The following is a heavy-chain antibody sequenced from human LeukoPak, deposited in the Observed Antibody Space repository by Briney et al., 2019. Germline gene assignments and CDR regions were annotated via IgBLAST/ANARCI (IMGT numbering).Heavy chain of an antibody. D-gene: IGHD1-26*01. Sequence: GGPLRLSCAASGFTFNIYSMNWVRQAPGKGLEWISFVRHDSSDIYYADSVRGRFTISRDNSKNTLYLQMNSLRAEDTAVYYCAKDRHSGSYPPFDYWGQGTLVTVSS. V-gene: IGHV3-48*01. CDR2: VRHDSSDI. CDR3: AKDRHSGSYPPFDY. CDR1: GFTFNIYS. J-gene: IGHJ4*02.